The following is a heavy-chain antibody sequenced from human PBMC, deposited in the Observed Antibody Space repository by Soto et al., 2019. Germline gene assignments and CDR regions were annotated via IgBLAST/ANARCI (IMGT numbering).Heavy chain of an antibody. CDR1: GFMFRIYE. CDR3: ARDLVINAFDI. Sequence: PGGSLRLSCAASGFMFRIYEINWVRQAPGKGLEWVSYISSSGNNVKYADSVRGRFTISRDNAKNSLYLQMNSLRAEDTGVYYCARDLVINAFDIWGQGTMVTVSP. D-gene: IGHD3-22*01. V-gene: IGHV3-48*03. CDR2: ISSSGNNV. J-gene: IGHJ3*02.